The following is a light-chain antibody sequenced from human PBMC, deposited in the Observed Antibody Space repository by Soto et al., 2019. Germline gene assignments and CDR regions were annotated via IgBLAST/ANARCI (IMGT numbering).Light chain of an antibody. CDR3: QQYYSYTPT. Sequence: AIRMTQSPSSFSASTGDRVTITCRASQGISSYLAWYQQKPGKAPKLLIYAASTLQSGVPSRFSGSGSGTDFTLTLSCLQSEDFATYYCQQYYSYTPTFGQGTKLQIK. CDR1: QGISSY. CDR2: AAS. V-gene: IGKV1-8*01. J-gene: IGKJ2*01.